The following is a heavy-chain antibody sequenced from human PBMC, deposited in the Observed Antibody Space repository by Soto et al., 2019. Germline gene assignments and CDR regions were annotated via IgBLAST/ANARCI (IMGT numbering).Heavy chain of an antibody. CDR1: RHSISSRAYS. J-gene: IGHJ4*02. Sequence: SDTLSLTCAVSRHSISSRAYSGSWIRQPPGKGLEWIGYIYHSGSTYYNPSLKSRVTISVDRSKNQFSLKLSSVTAADTAVYYCARGQVVAAQHWGQGTLVTVS. CDR2: IYHSGST. CDR3: ARGQVVAAQH. D-gene: IGHD2-15*01. V-gene: IGHV4-30-2*01.